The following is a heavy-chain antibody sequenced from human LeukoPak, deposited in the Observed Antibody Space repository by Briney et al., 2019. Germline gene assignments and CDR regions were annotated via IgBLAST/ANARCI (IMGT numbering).Heavy chain of an antibody. V-gene: IGHV1-69*04. Sequence: SVKVSCKASGGTFSSYAISWVRQAPGQGLEWMGRIIPILGIANYAQKFQGRVTITADKSTSTAYMELSSLRSEDTAVYYCARDWDRGYSSSGDYWGQGTLVTVSS. CDR1: GGTFSSYA. CDR2: IIPILGIA. CDR3: ARDWDRGYSSSGDY. J-gene: IGHJ4*02. D-gene: IGHD6-13*01.